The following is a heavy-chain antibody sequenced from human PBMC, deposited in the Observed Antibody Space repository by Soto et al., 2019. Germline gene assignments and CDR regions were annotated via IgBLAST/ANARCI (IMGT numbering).Heavy chain of an antibody. J-gene: IGHJ4*02. V-gene: IGHV3-7*03. CDR3: AREEATAAAGTLFEY. Sequence: GGSLRLSCAASGFTFSSYWMSWVRQAPGKGLEWVANIKQDGSEKYYVDSVKGRFTISRDNAKNSLYLQMNSLRAEDTAVYYCAREEATAAAGTLFEYWGQGTLVTVLL. CDR1: GFTFSSYW. D-gene: IGHD6-13*01. CDR2: IKQDGSEK.